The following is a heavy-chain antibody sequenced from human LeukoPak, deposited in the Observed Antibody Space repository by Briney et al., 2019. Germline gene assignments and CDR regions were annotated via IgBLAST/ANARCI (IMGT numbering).Heavy chain of an antibody. CDR2: TSYDGSNK. D-gene: IGHD3-16*01. CDR3: ARSIMRTSNNDYVMDV. J-gene: IGHJ6*02. V-gene: IGHV3-30-3*01. Sequence: GGSLRLSCTASGFTFSNYSINWVRQAPGKGLEWVAVTSYDGSNKYYADSVKGRITFSRDNSKNTLYLQMNSLGAEDTAVYYCARSIMRTSNNDYVMDVWGQGTTVTVSS. CDR1: GFTFSNYS.